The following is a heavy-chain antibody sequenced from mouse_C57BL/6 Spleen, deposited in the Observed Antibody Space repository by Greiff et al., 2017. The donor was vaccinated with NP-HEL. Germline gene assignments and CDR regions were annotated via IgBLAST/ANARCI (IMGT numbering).Heavy chain of an antibody. CDR2: IHPNSGST. Sequence: QVQLQQPGAELVKPGASVKLSCKASGYTFTSYWMHWVKQRPGQGLEWIGMIHPNSGSTNYNEKFKSKATLTVDKSSSTAYMQLSSLTSEDSAVYYCARSLTTVHWYFDVWGTGTTVTVSS. D-gene: IGHD1-1*01. CDR3: ARSLTTVHWYFDV. J-gene: IGHJ1*03. CDR1: GYTFTSYW. V-gene: IGHV1-64*01.